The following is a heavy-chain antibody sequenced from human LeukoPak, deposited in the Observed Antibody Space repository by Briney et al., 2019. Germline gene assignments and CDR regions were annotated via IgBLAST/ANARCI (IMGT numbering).Heavy chain of an antibody. Sequence: SVKVSCKASGGTFSSYAISWVRQAPGQGLEWMGRIIPILGIANYAQKFQGRVTITADKSTSTAYMELSSLRSEDTAVYYCTTDGKAMAPSRDYYGMDVWGQGTTVTVSS. CDR1: GGTFSSYA. J-gene: IGHJ6*02. V-gene: IGHV1-69*04. CDR3: TTDGKAMAPSRDYYGMDV. D-gene: IGHD5-18*01. CDR2: IIPILGIA.